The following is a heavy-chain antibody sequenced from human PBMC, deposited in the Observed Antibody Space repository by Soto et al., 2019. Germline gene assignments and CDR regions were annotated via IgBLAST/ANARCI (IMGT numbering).Heavy chain of an antibody. CDR2: IYHTGTT. V-gene: IGHV4-59*01. CDR3: TRGPIDYTYGPDF. Sequence: QVQLQESGPGLVKPSGTLSLTCHVSGSSMSDYYWSCIRQSPGKGLEWFGYIYHTGTTNYNPSLKSRVTMSIDTSRNQFSLRVRSGTAADTAVYFCTRGPIDYTYGPDFWGQGTLVTDSS. CDR1: GSSMSDYY. D-gene: IGHD5-18*01. J-gene: IGHJ4*02.